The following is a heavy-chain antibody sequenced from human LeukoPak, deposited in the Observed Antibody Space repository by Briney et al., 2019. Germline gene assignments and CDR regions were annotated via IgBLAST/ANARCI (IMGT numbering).Heavy chain of an antibody. Sequence: ASVKVSCKASGYNFNNYGIVWVRQAPGRGLEWMGWISAYNGHTIVAQDLQGRLTMTTDPSTTTAYMELMSLKSDDTAVYYCARRARGGVVGATQGYFDSWGQGTVVTVSS. CDR1: GYNFNNYG. V-gene: IGHV1-18*01. J-gene: IGHJ4*02. CDR2: ISAYNGHT. D-gene: IGHD1-26*01. CDR3: ARRARGGVVGATQGYFDS.